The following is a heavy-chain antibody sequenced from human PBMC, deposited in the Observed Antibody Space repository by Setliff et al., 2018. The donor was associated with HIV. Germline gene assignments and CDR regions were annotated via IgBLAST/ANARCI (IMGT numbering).Heavy chain of an antibody. D-gene: IGHD6-6*01. Sequence: PSETLSLTCSVSGVSVGSGDHYCHWIRQHPEKTLEWIGYIFHSGDTYYNPSLKGRISMSVDTSQNQFSLELTSLTAADTAVYYCATRPRIAARPFDYWGQGMLVTVS. V-gene: IGHV4-31*03. CDR2: IFHSGDT. J-gene: IGHJ4*02. CDR3: ATRPRIAARPFDY. CDR1: GVSVGSGDHY.